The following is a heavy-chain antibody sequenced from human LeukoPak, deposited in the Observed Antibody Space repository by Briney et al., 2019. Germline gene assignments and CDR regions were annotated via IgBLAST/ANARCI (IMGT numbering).Heavy chain of an antibody. CDR2: IYYSGST. V-gene: IGHV4-30-4*01. J-gene: IGHJ6*02. D-gene: IGHD6-13*01. CDR1: GGSISSGDYY. Sequence: PSETLSLTCTVSGGSISSGDYYWSWIRQPPGKGLEWIGYIYYSGSTYYNPSLKGRVTISVDTSKNQFSLKLSSVTAADTAVYYCARDIAAAHYGMDVWGQGTTVTVSS. CDR3: ARDIAAAHYGMDV.